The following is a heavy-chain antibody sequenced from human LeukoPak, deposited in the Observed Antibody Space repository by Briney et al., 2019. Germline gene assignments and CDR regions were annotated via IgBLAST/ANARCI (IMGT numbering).Heavy chain of an antibody. D-gene: IGHD2-21*02. V-gene: IGHV4-34*01. CDR1: GGSFSGYY. CDR3: ARDSPTLVTAMFDY. CDR2: INHSGST. Sequence: TSSETLSLTCAVYGGSFSGYYWSWIRQPPGKGLEWNGEINHSGSTNYNPSLKSRVTISVDTSKNQFSLKLSSVTAADTAVYYCARDSPTLVTAMFDYWGQGTLVTVSS. J-gene: IGHJ4*02.